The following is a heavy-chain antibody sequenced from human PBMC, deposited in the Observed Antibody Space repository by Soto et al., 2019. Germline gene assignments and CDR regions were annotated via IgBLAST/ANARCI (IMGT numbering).Heavy chain of an antibody. J-gene: IGHJ4*02. CDR3: ARAPSEYIWGSYLRYYEY. D-gene: IGHD3-16*01. CDR2: ISGTTGHA. V-gene: IGHV3-23*01. Sequence: EVQILESGGGLVQPGGSLRLSCAASGFPFSNYAMAWVRQAPGKGLEWVSAISGTTGHAFYADSVKDRFTISRDNSKNTLYLQMDSLRAEDTAVYHCARAPSEYIWGSYLRYYEYSGQGTLVTVSS. CDR1: GFPFSNYA.